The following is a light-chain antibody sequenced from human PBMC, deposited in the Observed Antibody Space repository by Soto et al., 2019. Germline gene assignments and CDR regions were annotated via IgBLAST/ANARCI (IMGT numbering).Light chain of an antibody. V-gene: IGKV3-20*01. J-gene: IGKJ4*01. CDR2: RAS. CDR1: QSVSSSY. Sequence: EIVLTQSPGTLSLSPGERATLSCRASQSVSSSYLAWYQHKPGQAPRLLSYRASSRATGIPDRFSGSGSGTDFTLTISRLEPEDFAVYYCQQFGSSLLTFGGGTKVEIK. CDR3: QQFGSSLLT.